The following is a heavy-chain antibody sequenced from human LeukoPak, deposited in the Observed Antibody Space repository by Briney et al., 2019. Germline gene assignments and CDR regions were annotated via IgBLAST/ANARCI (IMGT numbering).Heavy chain of an antibody. CDR2: MNPDNGDT. Sequence: GASVKVSCKASGYTFTTYDINWVRQVPGPGLEWMGWMNPDNGDTGYAQKFQGRVTITRDTSKTTVYMELRSLTSEDTAIFYCARGQWGSYGSWYFDYWGQGSLVTVSS. CDR3: ARGQWGSYGSWYFDY. J-gene: IGHJ4*02. CDR1: GYTFTTYD. D-gene: IGHD3-16*01. V-gene: IGHV1-8*01.